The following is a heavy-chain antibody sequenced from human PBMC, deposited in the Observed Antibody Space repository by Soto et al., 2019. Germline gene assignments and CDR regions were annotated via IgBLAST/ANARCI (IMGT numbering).Heavy chain of an antibody. CDR1: GDSISNSRW. V-gene: IGHV4-4*02. D-gene: IGHD6-19*01. J-gene: IGHJ3*01. CDR3: AYSTGWYRHDV. CDR2: IFHSGDT. Sequence: QVQLQESGPGLVKPSGTLSLTCAVSGDSISNSRWWSWVRQPPGKGLEWFGDIFHSGDTNYNPSLKSRVFISVDKSQNQFSLKVSSVTAADTAVYYCAYSTGWYRHDVWGQGTLVTVSS.